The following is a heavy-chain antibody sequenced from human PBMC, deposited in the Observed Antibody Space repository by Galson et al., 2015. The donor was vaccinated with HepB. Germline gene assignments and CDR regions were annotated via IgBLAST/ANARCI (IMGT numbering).Heavy chain of an antibody. V-gene: IGHV4-59*01. J-gene: IGHJ6*02. CDR1: GGSISSYY. Sequence: SETLSLTCTVSGGSISSYYWSWIRQPPGKGLEWIGYIYYSGSTNYNPSLKSRVTISVDTSKNQFSLKLSSVTAADTAVYYCARRLGNVDTAMGYYYYGMDVWGHGTTVTVSS. D-gene: IGHD5-18*01. CDR3: ARRLGNVDTAMGYYYYGMDV. CDR2: IYYSGST.